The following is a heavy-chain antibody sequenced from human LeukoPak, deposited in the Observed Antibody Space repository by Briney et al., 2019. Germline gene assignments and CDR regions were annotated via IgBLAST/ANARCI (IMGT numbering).Heavy chain of an antibody. CDR2: IYYSGST. CDR1: GGSISSSSYY. Sequence: SETLSLTCTVSGGSISSSSYYWGWIRQPPGKGLEWIGSIYYSGSTYYNPSLKSRVTISVDTSKNQFSLKLSSVTAADTAVYYCARKRVLRPGDSDYWGQGTLVTVSS. CDR3: ARKRVLRPGDSDY. D-gene: IGHD3-16*01. J-gene: IGHJ4*02. V-gene: IGHV4-39*01.